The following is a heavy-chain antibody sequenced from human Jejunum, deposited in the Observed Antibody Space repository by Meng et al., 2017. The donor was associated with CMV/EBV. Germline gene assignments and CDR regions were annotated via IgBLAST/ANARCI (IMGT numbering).Heavy chain of an antibody. D-gene: IGHD3-10*01. CDR1: GFTFNDFG. CDR3: AKDAAFDTIDY. J-gene: IGHJ4*02. Sequence: CVGSGFTFNDFGMNWVRQATGMGLEWVSSISAESSFKFYAESVKGRFTVSRDNAQNSLYLEMNSLRVEDTAVYYCAKDAAFDTIDYWGQGTLVTVSS. CDR2: ISAESSFK. V-gene: IGHV3-21*06.